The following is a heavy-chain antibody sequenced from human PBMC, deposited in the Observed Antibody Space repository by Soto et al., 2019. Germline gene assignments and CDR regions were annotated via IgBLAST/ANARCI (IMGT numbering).Heavy chain of an antibody. CDR2: IRSKAYGGTT. CDR1: GFTFGDYA. CDR3: TRMGQLGYGDIENFDY. Sequence: GGSLRLSCTASGFTFGDYAMSWFRQAPGKGLEWVGFIRSKAYGGTTEYAASVKGRFTISRDDSKSIAYLQMNSLKTEDTAVYYCTRMGQLGYGDIENFDYWGQGTLVTVSS. J-gene: IGHJ4*02. V-gene: IGHV3-49*03. D-gene: IGHD4-17*01.